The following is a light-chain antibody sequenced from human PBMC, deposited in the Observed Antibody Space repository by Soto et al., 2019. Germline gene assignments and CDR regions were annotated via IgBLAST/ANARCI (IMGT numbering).Light chain of an antibody. CDR2: DAS. J-gene: IGKJ5*01. V-gene: IGKV3-20*01. CDR1: QTVRNNY. CDR3: QQYGSSPIT. Sequence: EFVVTQSPGTLSLSPGERATLSCRASQTVRNNYLAWYQQKPGQAPRLLIYDASSRATGIPDRFSGGGSGTDFTLTIRGLEPEDAAVYYCQQYGSSPITFGQGTRLEI.